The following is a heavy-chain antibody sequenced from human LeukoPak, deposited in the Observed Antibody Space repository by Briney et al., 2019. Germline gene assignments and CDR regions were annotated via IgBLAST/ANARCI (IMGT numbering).Heavy chain of an antibody. CDR3: AREKNDFWSGYSLHYYYYGMDV. D-gene: IGHD3-3*01. J-gene: IGHJ6*02. CDR2: IYHTGSN. V-gene: IGHV4-61*08. Sequence: SETLSLTCTVSGGSVSSADYYWSWIRHPPGKTLEWIGYIYHTGSNNYKYSLKSRVTISLDTSKNQFPLKLSSVTAADTAVYYCAREKNDFWSGYSLHYYYYGMDVWGQGTTVTVSS. CDR1: GGSVSSADYY.